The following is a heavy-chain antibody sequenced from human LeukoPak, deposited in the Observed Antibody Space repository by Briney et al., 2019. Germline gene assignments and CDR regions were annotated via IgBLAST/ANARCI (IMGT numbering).Heavy chain of an antibody. J-gene: IGHJ6*02. CDR2: ISSSSSYI. D-gene: IGHD4-17*01. CDR1: GFTFSSYS. Sequence: AGGSLRLSCAASGFTFSSYSMNWVRQAPGKGLEWVSSISSSSSYIYYADSVKGRFTISRDNAKNSLYLQMNSLRAEDTAVYYCARDEETTVTTYYYYGMDVWGQGTTVTVSS. V-gene: IGHV3-21*01. CDR3: ARDEETTVTTYYYYGMDV.